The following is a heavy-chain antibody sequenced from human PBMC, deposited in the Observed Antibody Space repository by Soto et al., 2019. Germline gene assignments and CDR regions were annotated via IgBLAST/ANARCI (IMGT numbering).Heavy chain of an antibody. CDR3: AKARCITTDCYVPDY. Sequence: EVQLLESGGGLVQPGGSLRLSCVASGFTFSTYTMSWVRQAPGKGLEWVSGISGSGGRPSYADSVQGRFSISRDNPKNTLYLQMNGLRGEDTARYYCAKARCITTDCYVPDYWGQGTLVTVSS. D-gene: IGHD3-10*01. J-gene: IGHJ4*02. CDR2: ISGSGGRP. V-gene: IGHV3-23*01. CDR1: GFTFSTYT.